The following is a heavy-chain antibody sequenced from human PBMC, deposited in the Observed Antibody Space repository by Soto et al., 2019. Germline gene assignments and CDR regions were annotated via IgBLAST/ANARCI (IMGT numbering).Heavy chain of an antibody. CDR2: IYTRGAT. CDR3: ARDLWFSAFDP. V-gene: IGHV4-4*07. Sequence: SETLSLTCTVSGGSISSYYWSWIRQPSGKGLECIWLIYTRGATNYNPSLKIRVTMSGDTPKNQFSLKLSSVPAADPAVYYCARDLWFSAFDPWGQGTLVTVSS. CDR1: GGSISSYY. J-gene: IGHJ5*02. D-gene: IGHD3-10*01.